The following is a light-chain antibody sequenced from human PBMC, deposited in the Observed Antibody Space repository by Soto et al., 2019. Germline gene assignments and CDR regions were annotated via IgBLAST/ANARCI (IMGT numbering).Light chain of an antibody. V-gene: IGKV3-20*01. CDR3: QQYGSSPLE. CDR2: GAS. CDR1: QSVSSSY. Sequence: EIVLTQSPGTLSLSPGERATLSCRASQSVSSSYLAWYQQKPGQAPRLLIYGASSRATGIPDRFSGSGSGTDFTLTISRLEPEDFAVYYCQQYGSSPLEFCQGTKVEIK. J-gene: IGKJ1*01.